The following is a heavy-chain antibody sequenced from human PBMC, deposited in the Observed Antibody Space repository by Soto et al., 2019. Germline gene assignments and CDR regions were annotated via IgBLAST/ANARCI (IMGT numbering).Heavy chain of an antibody. Sequence: QVQLVQSGAEVKKPGSSVKVSCKVSGGPFSDYAVSWVRQAPGQGLEWMGGIIPMFGTANYAQKFQGRVTITAVESTTTAYRELSSLRSEDTAVYYCARDLDYYGSGNYYNRIDYWGQGTLVTVSS. V-gene: IGHV1-69*01. J-gene: IGHJ4*02. D-gene: IGHD3-10*01. CDR2: IIPMFGTA. CDR3: ARDLDYYGSGNYYNRIDY. CDR1: GGPFSDYA.